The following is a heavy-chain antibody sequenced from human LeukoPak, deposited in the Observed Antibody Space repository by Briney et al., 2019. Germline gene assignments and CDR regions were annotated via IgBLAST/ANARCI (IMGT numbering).Heavy chain of an antibody. V-gene: IGHV1-2*02. CDR1: GYTFTGYY. J-gene: IGHJ5*02. D-gene: IGHD2-2*01. CDR3: ARDSSSSSLADP. CDR2: INPNSGGT. Sequence: ASVKVSCKASGYTFTGYYMHWVRQAPGQGLEWMGWINPNSGGTNYAQKFQGRVTMTRDTSTSTVYMELSSLRSEDTAMYYCARDSSSSSLADPWGQGTLVTVSS.